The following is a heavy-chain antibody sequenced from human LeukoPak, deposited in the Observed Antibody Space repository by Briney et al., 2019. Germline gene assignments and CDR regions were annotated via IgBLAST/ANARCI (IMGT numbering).Heavy chain of an antibody. J-gene: IGHJ4*02. V-gene: IGHV3-23*01. CDR2: ISGSGGST. CDR3: ATRSDYGDLTN. CDR1: GFTFSTYG. Sequence: GGSLRLSCAASGFTFSTYGMSWVRQAPGKGLEWVSTISGSGGSTYYADSVKGRFTISRDNFKKTLYLLMIGLRVEDTAVYYCATRSDYGDLTNWGQGTLVPVSS. D-gene: IGHD4-17*01.